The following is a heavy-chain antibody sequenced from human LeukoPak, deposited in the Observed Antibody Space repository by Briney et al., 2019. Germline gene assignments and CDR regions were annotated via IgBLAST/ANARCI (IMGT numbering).Heavy chain of an antibody. V-gene: IGHV3-23*01. CDR2: ISGSGGST. D-gene: IGHD6-13*01. J-gene: IGHJ4*02. Sequence: GGSLRLSCAASGFTFSSYAMSWVRQAPGKGLEWVSGISGSGGSTYYADSVKGRFTISRDNSKNTLYLQMASLRAEDTAVYYCARDAAAAGTLSFDYWGQGTLATVSS. CDR3: ARDAAAAGTLSFDY. CDR1: GFTFSSYA.